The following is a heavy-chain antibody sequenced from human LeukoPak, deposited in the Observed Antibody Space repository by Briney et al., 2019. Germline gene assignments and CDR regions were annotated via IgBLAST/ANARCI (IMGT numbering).Heavy chain of an antibody. CDR3: AKDGSYSIAAEGWFDP. Sequence: GGSLRLSCAASGFTFSDYYMSWIRQAPGKGLEWVSYISSSSSYTNYADSVKGRFTISRDNAKNSLYLQMNSLRAEDTAVYYCAKDGSYSIAAEGWFDPWGQGTLVTVSS. CDR1: GFTFSDYY. CDR2: ISSSSSYT. J-gene: IGHJ5*02. V-gene: IGHV3-11*06. D-gene: IGHD6-13*01.